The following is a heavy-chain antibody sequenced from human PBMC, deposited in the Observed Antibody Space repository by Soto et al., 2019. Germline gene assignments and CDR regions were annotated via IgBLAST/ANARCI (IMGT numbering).Heavy chain of an antibody. CDR1: GGSFSGYH. Sequence: SETLSLTCAVYGGSFSGYHWSWIRQPPGKGLEWIGEINHSGSTNYNPSLKSRVTISVDTSKNQFSLKLSSVTAADTAVYYCARAGIAAAGRWGYYYYYGMDVWGQGTTVTVSS. D-gene: IGHD6-13*01. CDR3: ARAGIAAAGRWGYYYYYGMDV. J-gene: IGHJ6*02. V-gene: IGHV4-34*01. CDR2: INHSGST.